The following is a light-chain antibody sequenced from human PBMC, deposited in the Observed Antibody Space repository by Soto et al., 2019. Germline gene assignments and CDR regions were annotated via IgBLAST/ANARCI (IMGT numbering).Light chain of an antibody. CDR3: LLYAGDVWV. J-gene: IGLJ3*02. Sequence: QAVVTQEPSLTVSPGGTVTLTRASNTGAVTSSYYPNWCQQRPGQAPRARIYSTSNKLSWTPARFSGSLRGGKATLTLSGVQPEDEAEYYCLLYAGDVWVFGGGAKLPVL. V-gene: IGLV7-43*01. CDR2: STS. CDR1: TGAVTSSYY.